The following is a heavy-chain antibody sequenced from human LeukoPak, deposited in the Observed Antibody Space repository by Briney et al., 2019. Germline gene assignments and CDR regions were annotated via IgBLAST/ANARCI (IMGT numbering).Heavy chain of an antibody. CDR3: ARERINSYGSPFGY. V-gene: IGHV3-53*01. D-gene: IGHD5-18*01. CDR1: GFTVSTNY. Sequence: TGGSLRLSCAASGFTVSTNYMRWVRQAPGKGLEWVSVIYSGGSTYYADSVKGRFNISRENSKNTLYLQMNSLRAEDTAVYYCARERINSYGSPFGYWGQGTLVTVSS. J-gene: IGHJ4*02. CDR2: IYSGGST.